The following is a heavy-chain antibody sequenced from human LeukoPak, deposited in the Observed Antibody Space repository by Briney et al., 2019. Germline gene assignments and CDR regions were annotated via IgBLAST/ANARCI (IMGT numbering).Heavy chain of an antibody. CDR3: ARVEDPIAVIY. D-gene: IGHD6-19*01. V-gene: IGHV4-30-4*08. Sequence: PSETLSLTCTVSGGSIRSSSYYWGWIRQPPGKGLEWIGYIYYSGSTYYNPSLKSRVTISVDTSKNQFSLKLSSVTAADTAVYYCARVEDPIAVIYWGQGTLVTVSS. CDR2: IYYSGST. J-gene: IGHJ4*02. CDR1: GGSIRSSSYY.